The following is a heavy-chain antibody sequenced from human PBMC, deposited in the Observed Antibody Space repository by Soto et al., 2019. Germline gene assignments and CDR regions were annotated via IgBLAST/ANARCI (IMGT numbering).Heavy chain of an antibody. J-gene: IGHJ3*02. CDR1: GFTFSGSA. CDR3: TRPFYDFWSGSPETFDI. CDR2: IRSKANSYAT. V-gene: IGHV3-73*01. D-gene: IGHD3-3*01. Sequence: EGSVRLYCAASGFTFSGSAMHWVRQASGKGLEWVGRIRSKANSYATAYAASVKGRFTISRDDSKNTAYLQMNSLKTEDTAVYYCTRPFYDFWSGSPETFDIWGQGTMVTVSS.